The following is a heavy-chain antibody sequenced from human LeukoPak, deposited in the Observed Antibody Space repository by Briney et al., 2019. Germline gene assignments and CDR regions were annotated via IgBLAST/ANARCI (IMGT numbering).Heavy chain of an antibody. D-gene: IGHD4-17*01. J-gene: IGHJ3*02. CDR3: ARLLADYGDYRNAFDI. Sequence: PGGSLRLSCAASGFTFSDYYMSWIRQAPGKGLEWVSYISSSGSTIYYADSVKGRFTISRDNAKNSLYLQMNSLRAEDTAVYYCARLLADYGDYRNAFDIWGQGTMVTVSS. V-gene: IGHV3-11*04. CDR1: GFTFSDYY. CDR2: ISSSGSTI.